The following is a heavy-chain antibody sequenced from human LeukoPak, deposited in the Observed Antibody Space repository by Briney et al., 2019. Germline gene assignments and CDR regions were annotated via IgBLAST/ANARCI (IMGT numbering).Heavy chain of an antibody. J-gene: IGHJ4*02. Sequence: SETLSLTCTASGGSVRSSDYYWGWIRQPPGKGLEWIGSMYYSGSTYYNPSLKSRVTISVDTSKNRFSLKLSSVTAADTAVYYCSYRGYYFDYWGQGTLVTVSS. CDR3: SYRGYYFDY. D-gene: IGHD1-14*01. V-gene: IGHV4-39*01. CDR2: MYYSGST. CDR1: GGSVRSSDYY.